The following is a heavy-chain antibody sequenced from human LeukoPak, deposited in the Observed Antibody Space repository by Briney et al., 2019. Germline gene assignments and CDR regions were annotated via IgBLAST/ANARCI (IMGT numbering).Heavy chain of an antibody. CDR2: INPNTGGT. D-gene: IGHD4-17*01. V-gene: IGHV1-2*02. CDR3: ARGDGDYVGNDY. J-gene: IGHJ4*01. CDR1: GYTFTVYY. Sequence: ASVKVTCTASGYTFTVYYMHWVRQAPGQGFEWMGWINPNTGGTHYAQNFQGRVTMTRDTSISTAYMAFSRLKSDDTAVYFCARGDGDYVGNDYWGHGTLVTVSS.